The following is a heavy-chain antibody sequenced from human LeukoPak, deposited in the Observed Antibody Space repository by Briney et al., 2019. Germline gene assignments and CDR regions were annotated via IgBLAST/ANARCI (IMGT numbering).Heavy chain of an antibody. CDR1: GFTPSTSS. CDR3: ARDARSHCGTDACYGPYFDY. Sequence: GGSLRLSCTPSGFTPSTSSMNCVRQTPEKGLEWISYIRGSSATIYYADSVKGRFTISRDNGRNSLYLQMNDLRAEDTGVYFCARDARSHCGTDACYGPYFDYWGQGSLVTVSS. D-gene: IGHD2-2*01. J-gene: IGHJ4*02. CDR2: IRGSSATI. V-gene: IGHV3-48*01.